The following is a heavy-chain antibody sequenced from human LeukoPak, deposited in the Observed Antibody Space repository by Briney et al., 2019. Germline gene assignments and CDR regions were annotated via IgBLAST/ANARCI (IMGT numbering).Heavy chain of an antibody. J-gene: IGHJ4*02. V-gene: IGHV3-23*01. CDR3: AKGYYGSGSYGWFDY. Sequence: PGGSLRLSCAASGFTFSSYAMNWVRQAPGKGLQWVSSISDSGDSTYYADSVKGRFTISRDNSKNTLFLHMNSLRAEDTAVYSCAKGYYGSGSYGWFDYWGQGTLVTVSS. CDR1: GFTFSSYA. D-gene: IGHD3-10*01. CDR2: ISDSGDST.